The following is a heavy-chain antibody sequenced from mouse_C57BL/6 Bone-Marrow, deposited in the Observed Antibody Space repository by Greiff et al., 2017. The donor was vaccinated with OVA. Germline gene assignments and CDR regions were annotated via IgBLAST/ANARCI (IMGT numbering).Heavy chain of an antibody. V-gene: IGHV1-69*01. J-gene: IGHJ2*01. CDR3: ARGGWLLNFDY. CDR1: GYTFTSYW. D-gene: IGHD2-3*01. Sequence: QVHLQQPGAELVMPGASVKLSCKASGYTFTSYWMHWVKQRPGQGLEWIGEIDPSDSYTNYNQKFKGKSTLTVDKSSSTAYMQLSSLTSEDSAVYYCARGGWLLNFDYWGQGTTLTVSS. CDR2: IDPSDSYT.